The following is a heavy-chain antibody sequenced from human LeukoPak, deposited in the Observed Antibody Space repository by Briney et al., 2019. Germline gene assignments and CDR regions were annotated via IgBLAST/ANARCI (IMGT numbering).Heavy chain of an antibody. J-gene: IGHJ4*02. Sequence: SETLSLTCTVSGGSISSYYWSWIRQPPGKGLEWIGYIYYSGSTNYNPSLESRVTISVDTSKNQFSLKLSSVTAADTAVYFCASVRSGSHYFDYWGQGTLVTISS. CDR3: ASVRSGSHYFDY. V-gene: IGHV4-59*08. CDR1: GGSISSYY. D-gene: IGHD1-26*01. CDR2: IYYSGST.